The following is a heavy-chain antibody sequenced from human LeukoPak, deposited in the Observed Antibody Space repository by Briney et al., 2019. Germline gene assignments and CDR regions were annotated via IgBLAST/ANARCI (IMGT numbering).Heavy chain of an antibody. V-gene: IGHV3-11*01. Sequence: GGSLRLSCAAFGFIFNDYYMTWIRQAPGKGLEWVSYITTTGGTIYFADAMKGRFTISRDNAKKSLYLQMNSLRSEDAAVYYWARAIPYPGSSGYYGGPLDFWGQGILVTVSS. CDR2: ITTTGGTI. CDR1: GFIFNDYY. CDR3: ARAIPYPGSSGYYGGPLDF. J-gene: IGHJ4*02. D-gene: IGHD3-22*01.